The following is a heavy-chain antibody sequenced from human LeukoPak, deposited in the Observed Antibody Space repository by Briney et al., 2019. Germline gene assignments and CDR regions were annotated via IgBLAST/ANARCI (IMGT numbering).Heavy chain of an antibody. Sequence: SVKVSCKASGGTFSSYAISWVREAPGQGLEWMGRIIPILGIANYAQKFQGRVTITADKSTSTAYMELSSLRSEDTAVYYCARDGVVVPAAISYYFDYWGQGTLVTVSS. CDR2: IIPILGIA. CDR3: ARDGVVVPAAISYYFDY. D-gene: IGHD2-2*01. J-gene: IGHJ4*02. CDR1: GGTFSSYA. V-gene: IGHV1-69*04.